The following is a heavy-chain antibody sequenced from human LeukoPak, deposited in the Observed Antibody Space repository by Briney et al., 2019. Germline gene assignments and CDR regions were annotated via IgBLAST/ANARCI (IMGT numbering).Heavy chain of an antibody. D-gene: IGHD3-10*01. Sequence: SETLSLTCTVSGGSISSYYWSWIRQPPGKGLEWIGYIYYSGSTNYNPSLKSRVTISVDTSKNQFSLKLSSVTAADTAVYYCARGRRNLYGVRGVIADAFDIWGQGTMVTVSS. CDR2: IYYSGST. J-gene: IGHJ3*02. V-gene: IGHV4-59*12. CDR1: GGSISSYY. CDR3: ARGRRNLYGVRGVIADAFDI.